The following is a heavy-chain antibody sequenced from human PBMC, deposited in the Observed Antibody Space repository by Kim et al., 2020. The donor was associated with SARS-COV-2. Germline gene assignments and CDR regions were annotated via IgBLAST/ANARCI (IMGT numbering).Heavy chain of an antibody. V-gene: IGHV4-34*01. CDR2: GGT. Sequence: GGTNYSPALRSRVTLSVDTSKNQFSLRLSSVTAADTAVYYCARRAAGVDWWGQGTPVTVSS. J-gene: IGHJ4*02. CDR3: ARRAAGVDW.